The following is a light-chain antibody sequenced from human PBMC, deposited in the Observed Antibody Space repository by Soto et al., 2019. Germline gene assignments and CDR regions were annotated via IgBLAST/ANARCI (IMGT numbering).Light chain of an antibody. J-gene: IGKJ4*01. CDR1: QSVSGY. V-gene: IGKV3-15*01. CDR2: DAS. CDR3: QQYNNWLPLT. Sequence: EIVLTQSPATLSLSPGNRATLSCRASQSVSGYLAWYQQKPGQAPRLLIYDASNRATGIPARFSGSGSGTEFTLTISSLQSEDFAVYYCQQYNNWLPLTFGGGTKVEIK.